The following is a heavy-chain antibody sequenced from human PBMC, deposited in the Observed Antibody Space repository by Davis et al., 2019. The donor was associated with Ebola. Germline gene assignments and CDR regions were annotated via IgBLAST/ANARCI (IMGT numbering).Heavy chain of an antibody. CDR1: GFTFSNAW. Sequence: PGGSLRLSCAASGFTFSNAWMSWVRQAPGKGLEWVGRIQSKTDGGTTDYTAAVKGRITISRDDSKNTLFLQMNSLKTEDTAVYYCTTDSRYCSTTSCYNIDYWGQGTLVTVSS. D-gene: IGHD2-2*02. J-gene: IGHJ4*02. CDR2: IQSKTDGGTT. CDR3: TTDSRYCSTTSCYNIDY. V-gene: IGHV3-15*01.